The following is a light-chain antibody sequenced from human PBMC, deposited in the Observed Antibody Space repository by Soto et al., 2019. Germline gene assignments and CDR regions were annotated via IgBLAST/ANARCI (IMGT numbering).Light chain of an antibody. CDR3: GTWDSSLSAV. V-gene: IGLV1-51*02. CDR1: SSNIGNNY. Sequence: QSVLTQPPSVSAAPGQKVTISCSGSSSNIGNNYVSWYQQLPGTAPKLLIYENNKRPSGIPDRFSGSKSGTSATLGITGLQTGYEADYYCGTWDSSLSAVFGTGTKVTVL. J-gene: IGLJ1*01. CDR2: ENN.